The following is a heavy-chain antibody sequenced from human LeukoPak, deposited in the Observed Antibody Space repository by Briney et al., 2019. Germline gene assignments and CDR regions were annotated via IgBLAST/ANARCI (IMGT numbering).Heavy chain of an antibody. CDR2: IIPSLGSA. V-gene: IGHV1-69*04. CDR1: GCTFTSYA. J-gene: IGHJ3*02. Sequence: GASVKVSCKASGCTFTSYAISWVRQAPGQGLEWMGRIIPSLGSASYAQKFQGRVTITADKSTSTAYMELSSLRSEDTAVYYCARELSSSGSYNPAPGVFDIWGQETMVTVSS. CDR3: ARELSSSGSYNPAPGVFDI. D-gene: IGHD3-10*01.